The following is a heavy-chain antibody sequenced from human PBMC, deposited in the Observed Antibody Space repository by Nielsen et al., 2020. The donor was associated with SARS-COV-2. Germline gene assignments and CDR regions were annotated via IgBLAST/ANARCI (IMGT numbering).Heavy chain of an antibody. CDR1: GYRFSVYY. CDR2: INPNSGGP. J-gene: IGHJ4*02. D-gene: IGHD6-19*01. V-gene: IGHV1-2*06. CDR3: AGSGSGWYNFDS. Sequence: ASVKVSCKAPGYRFSVYYMHWVQQAPGQGLEWMGRINPNSGGPNYAQKFQGRVTMTWDTSISTAYMELSGLKSDDTAVFYCAGSGSGWYNFDSWGQGTLVTASS.